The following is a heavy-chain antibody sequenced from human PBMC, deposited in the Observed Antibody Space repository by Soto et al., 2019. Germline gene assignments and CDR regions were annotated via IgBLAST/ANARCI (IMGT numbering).Heavy chain of an antibody. CDR2: INHSVST. J-gene: IGHJ3*02. CDR3: ARSERWLRFSAFDI. Sequence: PSETLSLTCAVYGGSFSGYYWSWIRQPPGKGLEWIGEINHSVSTNYNPSLKSRVTISVDTSKNQFSLKLSSVTAADTAVYYCARSERWLRFSAFDIWGQGTMVTVSS. V-gene: IGHV4-34*01. CDR1: GGSFSGYY. D-gene: IGHD5-12*01.